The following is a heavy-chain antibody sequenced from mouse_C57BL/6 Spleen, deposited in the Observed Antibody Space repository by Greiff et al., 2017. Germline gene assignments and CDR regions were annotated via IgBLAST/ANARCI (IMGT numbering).Heavy chain of an antibody. Sequence: QVQLQQSGPELVKPGASVKLSCKASGYTFTSYDINWVKQRPGQGLEWIGWIYPRDGSTKYNEKFKGKATLTVDTSSSTAYMELPILTSEDSAVYFCARSGYYGSSPAWFAYWGQGTLVTVSA. V-gene: IGHV1-85*01. CDR1: GYTFTSYD. CDR2: IYPRDGST. J-gene: IGHJ3*01. D-gene: IGHD1-1*01. CDR3: ARSGYYGSSPAWFAY.